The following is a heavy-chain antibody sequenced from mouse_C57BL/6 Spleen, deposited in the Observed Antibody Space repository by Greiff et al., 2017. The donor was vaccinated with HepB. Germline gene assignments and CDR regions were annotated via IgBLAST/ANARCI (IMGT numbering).Heavy chain of an antibody. CDR3: ARGVYDGYDGY. CDR1: GYTFTSYT. V-gene: IGHV1-4*01. Sequence: QVQLQQSGAELARPGASVKMSCKASGYTFTSYTMHWVKQRPGQGLEWIGYINPSSGYTKYNQKFKDKATLTADKSSSTAYMQLSSLTSEDSAVYYCARGVYDGYDGYWGQGTTLTVSS. D-gene: IGHD2-3*01. CDR2: INPSSGYT. J-gene: IGHJ2*01.